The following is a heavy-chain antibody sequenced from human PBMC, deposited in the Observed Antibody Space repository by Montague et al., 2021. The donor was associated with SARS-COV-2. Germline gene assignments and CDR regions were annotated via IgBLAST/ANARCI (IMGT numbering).Heavy chain of an antibody. Sequence: SETLSLTCIVSGRSISTDHYWGWIRQPPGKGLEWIGSIHHSGNTYYNPSLKSRLTIPIDTSKNQFSLKLTSLTAADTAVYYCASQVAYLDYFDPWGQGTLVTVSS. J-gene: IGHJ5*02. D-gene: IGHD4-11*01. CDR3: ASQVAYLDYFDP. V-gene: IGHV4-38-2*02. CDR2: IHHSGNT. CDR1: GRSISTDHY.